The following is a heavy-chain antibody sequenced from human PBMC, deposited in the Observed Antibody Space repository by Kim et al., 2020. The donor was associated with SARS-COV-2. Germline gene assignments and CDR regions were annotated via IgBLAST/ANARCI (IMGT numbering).Heavy chain of an antibody. CDR2: ISWDGGST. CDR3: AKDMVSGWSATVVTGRSGMDV. J-gene: IGHJ6*02. CDR1: GFTFDDYT. D-gene: IGHD2-15*01. V-gene: IGHV3-43*01. Sequence: GGSLRLSCAASGFTFDDYTMHWVRQAPGKGLEWVSLISWDGGSTYYADSVKGRFTISRDNSKNSLYLQMNSLRTEDTALYYCAKDMVSGWSATVVTGRSGMDVWGQGTTVTVSS.